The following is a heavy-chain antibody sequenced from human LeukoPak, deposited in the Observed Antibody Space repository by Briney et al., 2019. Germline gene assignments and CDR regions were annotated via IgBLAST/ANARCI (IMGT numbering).Heavy chain of an antibody. CDR2: IYTSGST. V-gene: IGHV4-4*07. CDR1: GGSISSYY. CDR3: ARHIAAAGMNYYYYYMDV. Sequence: SETLSLTCTVSGGSISSYYWSWIRQPAGKGLEWIGRIYTSGSTNYNPSLKSRVTMSVDTSKNQFSLKLSSVTAADTAVYYCARHIAAAGMNYYYYYMDVWGKGTTVTVSS. J-gene: IGHJ6*03. D-gene: IGHD6-13*01.